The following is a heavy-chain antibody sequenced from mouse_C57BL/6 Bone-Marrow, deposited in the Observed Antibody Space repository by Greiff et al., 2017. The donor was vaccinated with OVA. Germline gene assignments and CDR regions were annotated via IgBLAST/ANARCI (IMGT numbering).Heavy chain of an antibody. CDR3: ARPIYGRSYPAWVAY. Sequence: VQLQQSGPELVKPGASVKISCKASGYTFTDYYMNWVKQSHGKSLEWIGDINPNNGGTSYNQKFKGKATLTVDKSSSTAYMELRSLTSEDSAVYYCARPIYGRSYPAWVAYWGQGTLVTVSA. J-gene: IGHJ3*01. D-gene: IGHD1-1*01. CDR1: GYTFTDYY. V-gene: IGHV1-26*01. CDR2: INPNNGGT.